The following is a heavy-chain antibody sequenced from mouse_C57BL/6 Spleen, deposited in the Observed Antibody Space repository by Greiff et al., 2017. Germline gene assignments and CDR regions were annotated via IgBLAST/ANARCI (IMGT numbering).Heavy chain of an antibody. CDR2: INPNNGGP. Sequence: EVQLQQSGPELVKPGASVKIPCKASGYTFTDYNMDWVKQSHGKSLEWIGDINPNNGGPIYNQKFKGKATLTVDKSSSTAYMELRSLTSEDTAVYYCARSLLDSSGYGFAYWGQGTLVTVSA. J-gene: IGHJ3*01. D-gene: IGHD3-2*02. CDR1: GYTFTDYN. V-gene: IGHV1-18*01. CDR3: ARSLLDSSGYGFAY.